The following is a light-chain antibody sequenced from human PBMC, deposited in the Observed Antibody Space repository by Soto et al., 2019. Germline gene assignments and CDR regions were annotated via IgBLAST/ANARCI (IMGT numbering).Light chain of an antibody. V-gene: IGLV6-57*04. CDR2: EDN. J-gene: IGLJ3*02. Sequence: NFMLTQPQSVSESPGRTVTISCTRSGGSIASGLVQWYQVRPGSGPTTVISEDNQRPSGGPDRFSGSIDSSSNSASLAISGLKPEDEADYYCQSSQDDFWVFGGGTKLTVL. CDR1: GGSIASGL. CDR3: QSSQDDFWV.